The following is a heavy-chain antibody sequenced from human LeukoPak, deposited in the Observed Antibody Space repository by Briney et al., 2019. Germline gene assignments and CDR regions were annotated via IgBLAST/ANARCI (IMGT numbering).Heavy chain of an antibody. Sequence: ASVKVSCKTSGYNFKTSGITWVRQAPGQGLERMGWISAQTGERHYAEKLQGRVTMTTDTSRSTGYMELKSLTSDDTAVYYCAREVWSRDIGYLFDYWGQGTLVTVSS. D-gene: IGHD6-25*01. V-gene: IGHV1-18*04. J-gene: IGHJ4*02. CDR1: GYNFKTSG. CDR3: AREVWSRDIGYLFDY. CDR2: ISAQTGER.